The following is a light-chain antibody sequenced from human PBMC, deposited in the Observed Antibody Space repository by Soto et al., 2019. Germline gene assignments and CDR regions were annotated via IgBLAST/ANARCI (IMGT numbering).Light chain of an antibody. J-gene: IGLJ2*01. CDR1: SSDVGSYKY. CDR3: SAYTTSTPHVV. CDR2: DVS. Sequence: QSALTQPASVSGSPGQSITISCTGTSSDVGSYKYVSWYQQHPGKAPKLMIYDVSNRPSGVSNRFSGSKSGSTASLTISGLQAEDEADYYCSAYTTSTPHVVFGGGTKLTVL. V-gene: IGLV2-14*01.